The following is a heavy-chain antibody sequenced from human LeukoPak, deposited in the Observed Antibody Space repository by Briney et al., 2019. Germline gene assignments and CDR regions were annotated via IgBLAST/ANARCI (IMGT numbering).Heavy chain of an antibody. CDR2: ISSSSSYI. V-gene: IGHV3-21*06. CDR3: ARVRIAVAANDY. Sequence: PGGSLRLSCAASGFTLSCHSMNWVRQATGGGLEWVSSISSSSSYIYYADSVKGRFTISRDNAKNSLYLQMNSLRAEDTAVYYCARVRIAVAANDYWGQGTLVTASS. J-gene: IGHJ4*02. D-gene: IGHD6-19*01. CDR1: GFTLSCHS.